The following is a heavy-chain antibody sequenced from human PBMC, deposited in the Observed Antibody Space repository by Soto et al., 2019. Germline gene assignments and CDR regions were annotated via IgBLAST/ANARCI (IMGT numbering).Heavy chain of an antibody. CDR3: ARQNYYDSSGYLDYYYYYGMDV. CDR2: IYPGDSDT. D-gene: IGHD3-22*01. V-gene: IGHV5-51*01. J-gene: IGHJ6*02. CDR1: GYIFTSYW. Sequence: GESLKISCKGSGYIFTSYWIGWVRQMPGKGLEWMGIIYPGDSDTRYSPSFQGQVTISADKSISTAYLQWSSLKASDTAMYYCARQNYYDSSGYLDYYYYYGMDVWGQGTTVTVSS.